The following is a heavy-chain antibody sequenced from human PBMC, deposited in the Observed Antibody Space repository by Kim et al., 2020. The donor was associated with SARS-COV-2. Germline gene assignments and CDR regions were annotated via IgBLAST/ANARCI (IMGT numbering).Heavy chain of an antibody. V-gene: IGHV4-59*01. D-gene: IGHD3-16*02. Sequence: SLKSRVTISVDTSKNQFSLKLSSVTAAYTAVYYCARSMITFGGVIGNFDYWGQGTLVTVSS. CDR3: ARSMITFGGVIGNFDY. J-gene: IGHJ4*02.